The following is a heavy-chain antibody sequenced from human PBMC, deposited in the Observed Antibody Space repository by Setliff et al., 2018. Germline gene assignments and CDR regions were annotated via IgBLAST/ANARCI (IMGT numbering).Heavy chain of an antibody. Sequence: ASVKVSCKASGYTFSSNAFQWVRQAPGQTLEWLGWIHAGSSNTLYSQRFQDRITISRDTSATTVHMELSSLRSDDTAVYYCARMSTSGPHYDYWGQGTLVTVSS. CDR2: IHAGSSNT. CDR1: GYTFSSNA. CDR3: ARMSTSGPHYDY. D-gene: IGHD2-8*02. J-gene: IGHJ4*02. V-gene: IGHV1-3*01.